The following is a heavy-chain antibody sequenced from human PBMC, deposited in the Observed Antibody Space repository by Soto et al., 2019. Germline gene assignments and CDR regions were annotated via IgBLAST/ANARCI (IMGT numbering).Heavy chain of an antibody. CDR1: GYTFLSHH. CDR2: INSRGGST. D-gene: IGHD6-13*01. CDR3: ASTLEGAGPIGC. V-gene: IGHV1-46*01. J-gene: IGHJ4*02. Sequence: ASVKVSRKASGYTFLSHHMHWVRQPPAQGLAGMGIINSRGGSTSYAQKFQGRVTMTRHTPTSTLDMAPSSLRAEHAAVYYLASTLEGAGPIGCWGQGTLVTVSS.